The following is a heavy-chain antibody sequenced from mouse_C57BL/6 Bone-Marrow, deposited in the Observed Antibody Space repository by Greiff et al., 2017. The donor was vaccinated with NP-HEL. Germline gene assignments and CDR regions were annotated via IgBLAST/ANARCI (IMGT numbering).Heavy chain of an antibody. D-gene: IGHD1-1*01. CDR2: IDPSDSYT. CDR3: AREGHYYGSSYWYFDV. J-gene: IGHJ1*03. Sequence: QVQLQQPGAELVMPGASVKLSCKASGYTFTSYWMHWVKQRPGQGLEWIGEIDPSDSYTNYNQKFKGKSTLTVDKSSSTAYMPLSSLTSEDSAVYYCAREGHYYGSSYWYFDVWGTGTTVTVSS. V-gene: IGHV1-69*01. CDR1: GYTFTSYW.